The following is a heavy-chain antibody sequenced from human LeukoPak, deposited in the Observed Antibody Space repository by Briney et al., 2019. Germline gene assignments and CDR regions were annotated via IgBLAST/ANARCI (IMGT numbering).Heavy chain of an antibody. CDR2: IKKDGSEK. CDR1: GFTFSSYW. Sequence: PGGSLRLSCAASGFTFSSYWMSWVRQAPGKGLEWVANIKKDGSEKYYVDSVKGRFTISRDNAKSSLYLQMNSLRAEDTAVYYCARDRSYYDSSGYYYQPGDYWGQGTLVTVSS. J-gene: IGHJ4*02. D-gene: IGHD3-22*01. CDR3: ARDRSYYDSSGYYYQPGDY. V-gene: IGHV3-7*01.